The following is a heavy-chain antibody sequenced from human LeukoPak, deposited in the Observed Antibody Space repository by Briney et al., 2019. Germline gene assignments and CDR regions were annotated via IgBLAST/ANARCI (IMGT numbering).Heavy chain of an antibody. CDR1: GGSISSYY. V-gene: IGHV4-4*07. CDR2: IFSRGTT. Sequence: SETLSLTCTVSGGSISSYYWSWIRQPAGKGLEWIGRIFSRGTTNYNPSLKSRATMSVDTSKNQFSLKLSSVTAADTAVYYCARDHNGGFDPWGQGTLVTVSS. CDR3: ARDHNGGFDP. D-gene: IGHD1-1*01. J-gene: IGHJ5*02.